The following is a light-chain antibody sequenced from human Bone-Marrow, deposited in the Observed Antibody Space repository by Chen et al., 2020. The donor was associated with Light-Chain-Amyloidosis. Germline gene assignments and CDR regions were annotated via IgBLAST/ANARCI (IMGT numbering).Light chain of an antibody. Sequence: SYVLTKPFSVSVAPAQTATIACGGNNIGSTSVHWYQQTPGQAPLLVVYDASDRPSGIHERLAGSNSGNTATLTISRVEAGDEADYYCQVWDRSSDRPVFGGGTKLTVL. CDR1: NIGSTS. J-gene: IGLJ3*02. V-gene: IGLV3-21*02. CDR2: DAS. CDR3: QVWDRSSDRPV.